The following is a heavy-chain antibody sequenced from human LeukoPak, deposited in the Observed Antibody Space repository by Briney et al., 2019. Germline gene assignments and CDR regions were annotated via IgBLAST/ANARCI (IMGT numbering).Heavy chain of an antibody. CDR2: LNWNSGGI. V-gene: IGHV3-9*01. J-gene: IGHJ3*02. CDR1: GFTFDDYA. Sequence: GGSLRLSCAASGFTFDDYAMHWVRQAPGKGLEWVSGLNWNSGGIVYADSVKGRFTISRDNAKGSLYLQMNSLRAEDTAVYYCARISRGYYYDSSGYYPPGAFDIWGQGTMVTVSS. CDR3: ARISRGYYYDSSGYYPPGAFDI. D-gene: IGHD3-22*01.